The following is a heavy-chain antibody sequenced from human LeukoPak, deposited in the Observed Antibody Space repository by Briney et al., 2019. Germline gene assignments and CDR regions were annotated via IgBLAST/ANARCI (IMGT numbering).Heavy chain of an antibody. D-gene: IGHD6-25*01. CDR1: GFAFSTYT. CDR2: ISSSSTYI. Sequence: GGSLRLSCAASGFAFSTYTMNWVRQAPGKGLEWVSSISSSSTYIYYADSVRGRFTVSRDNAKNTLSLQMSSLRAEDTAVYYCATRIAADLWAFDIWGQGTMVTVSS. CDR3: ATRIAADLWAFDI. V-gene: IGHV3-21*04. J-gene: IGHJ3*02.